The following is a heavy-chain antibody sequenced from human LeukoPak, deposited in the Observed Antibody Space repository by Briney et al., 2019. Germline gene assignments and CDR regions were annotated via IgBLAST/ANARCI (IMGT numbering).Heavy chain of an antibody. V-gene: IGHV3-7*01. CDR3: ARDLSLYSSSWFDY. D-gene: IGHD6-13*01. CDR2: IKQDGSEK. CDR1: GFTFSSYW. Sequence: GGSLRLSCAASGFTFSSYWMSWVRQAPGKGLEWVANIKQDGSEKYYVDSVKGRFTISRDNAKNSLYLQMNSLRAEDTAVYYCARDLSLYSSSWFDYWGQGTLVTVSS. J-gene: IGHJ4*02.